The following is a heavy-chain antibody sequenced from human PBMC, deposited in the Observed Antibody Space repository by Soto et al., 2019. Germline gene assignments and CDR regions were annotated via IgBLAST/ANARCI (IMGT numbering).Heavy chain of an antibody. V-gene: IGHV1-18*01. J-gene: IGHJ4*02. CDR1: GYTFTSYG. Sequence: QVQLVQSGAEVKKPGASVKVSCKASGYTFTSYGISWVRQAPGQGLEWMGWISGYNGNTKYAQKLQGRVTMTTDTSKRTAYMERRSLRSDDTALYYCARETSIAAADYWGQGTLVTVSS. CDR2: ISGYNGNT. D-gene: IGHD6-13*01. CDR3: ARETSIAAADY.